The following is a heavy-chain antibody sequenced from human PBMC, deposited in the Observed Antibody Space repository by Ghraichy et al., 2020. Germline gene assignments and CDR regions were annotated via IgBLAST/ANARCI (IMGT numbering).Heavy chain of an antibody. D-gene: IGHD3-22*01. CDR3: ARTPDTYYYDSSGYYYLDY. Sequence: GGSLRLSCAASGFTFSSYSMNWVRQAPGKGLEWVSYISSSSSTIYYADSVKGRFTISRDNAKNSLYLQMNSLRDEDTAVYYCARTPDTYYYDSSGYYYLDYWGQGTLVTVSS. J-gene: IGHJ4*02. CDR2: ISSSSSTI. CDR1: GFTFSSYS. V-gene: IGHV3-48*02.